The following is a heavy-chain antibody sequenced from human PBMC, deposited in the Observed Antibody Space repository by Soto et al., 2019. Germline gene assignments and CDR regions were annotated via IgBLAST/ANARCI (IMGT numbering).Heavy chain of an antibody. Sequence: GGSVKVSCKASGYTFTGYYMHWVRQAPGQGLEWMGIINPSGGSTSYAQKFQGRVTMTRDTSTSTVYMELSSLRSEDTAVYYCARDNVDTAMVTPNNWFDPWGQGTLVTVSS. CDR2: INPSGGST. CDR1: GYTFTGYY. CDR3: ARDNVDTAMVTPNNWFDP. J-gene: IGHJ5*02. V-gene: IGHV1-46*01. D-gene: IGHD5-18*01.